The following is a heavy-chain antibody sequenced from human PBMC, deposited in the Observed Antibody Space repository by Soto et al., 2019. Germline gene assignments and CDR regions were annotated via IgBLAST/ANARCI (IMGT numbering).Heavy chain of an antibody. J-gene: IGHJ4*02. CDR2: MYYSGST. V-gene: IGHV4-59*13. D-gene: IGHD4-4*01. CDR3: ARMPPGTVATPFSFDY. Sequence: SETLSLTCTVSGGSINNYYWTWIRQPPGKGLEWIGYMYYSGSTNYNPSLKSRVTISVDTSNNQFSLKLTSVTAADTAVYYCARMPPGTVATPFSFDYWGQGLLVTVSS. CDR1: GGSINNYY.